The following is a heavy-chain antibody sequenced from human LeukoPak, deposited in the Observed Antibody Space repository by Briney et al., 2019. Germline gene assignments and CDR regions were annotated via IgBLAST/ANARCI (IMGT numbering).Heavy chain of an antibody. CDR3: ARGVYDILTGYSYYFDY. CDR2: INAGNGNT. V-gene: IGHV1-3*01. Sequence: ASVKVSCKASGYTFTNYAMHWVRQAPGQRLEWMGWINAGNGNTKYSQKFQGRVTITRDTSASTAYMELSSLRSEDTAVYYCARGVYDILTGYSYYFDYWGQGTLVTVSS. CDR1: GYTFTNYA. J-gene: IGHJ4*02. D-gene: IGHD3-9*01.